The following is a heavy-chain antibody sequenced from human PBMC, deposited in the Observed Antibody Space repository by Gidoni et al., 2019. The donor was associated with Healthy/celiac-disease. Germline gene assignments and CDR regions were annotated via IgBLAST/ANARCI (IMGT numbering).Heavy chain of an antibody. J-gene: IGHJ3*02. CDR1: GFPLSSSA. CDR2: SSGGGGST. Sequence: EVQLVESGGGLVQPGGSLRVACAASGFPLSSSAMRWVRQAPGKGLECVSASSGGGGSTYYADSVKGRFTISRDNSKNKLYLQMNSLRAEDTAVYYCATHTGTTDDAFDIWGQGTMVTVSS. CDR3: ATHTGTTDDAFDI. V-gene: IGHV3-23*04. D-gene: IGHD1-1*01.